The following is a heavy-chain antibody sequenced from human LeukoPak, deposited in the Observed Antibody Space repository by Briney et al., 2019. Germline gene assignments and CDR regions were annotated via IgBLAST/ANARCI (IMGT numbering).Heavy chain of an antibody. J-gene: IGHJ4*02. D-gene: IGHD6-6*01. CDR3: ARLIGDRTIYDY. V-gene: IGHV3-7*01. CDR2: INQGGSET. CDR1: GFTFRTYW. Sequence: GGSLRLSCAASGFTFRTYWMSWVRQAPGKGLEWVASINQGGSETYYVESVKGRFNISRDNAMNSFFLQMNSLRAEDTAVYYCARLIGDRTIYDYWGQGTLVTVSS.